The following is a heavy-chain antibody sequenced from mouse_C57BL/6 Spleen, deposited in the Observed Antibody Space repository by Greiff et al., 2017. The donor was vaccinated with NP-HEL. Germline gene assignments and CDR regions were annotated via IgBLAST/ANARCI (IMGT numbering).Heavy chain of an antibody. Sequence: QVQLQQSGAELVRPGTSVKVSCKASGYAFTNYLIEWVKQRPGQGLEWIGVINPGSGGTNYNEKFKGKATLTADKSSSTAYMQLSSLTSEDSAVYFCARGTGTDFDYWGQGTTLTVSS. J-gene: IGHJ2*01. V-gene: IGHV1-54*01. D-gene: IGHD4-1*01. CDR1: GYAFTNYL. CDR2: INPGSGGT. CDR3: ARGTGTDFDY.